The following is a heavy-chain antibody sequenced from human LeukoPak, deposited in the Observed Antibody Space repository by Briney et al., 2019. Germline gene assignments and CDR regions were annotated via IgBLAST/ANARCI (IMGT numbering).Heavy chain of an antibody. CDR3: ARGSRSEYYDSSGYSYYFDY. Sequence: PGRSLRLSCAASGFTFSSYAMHWVRQAPGKGLEWVAVISYDGSNKYYADSVKGRFTISRDNSKNTLYLQMNSLRAEDTAVYYCARGSRSEYYDSSGYSYYFDYWGQGTLVTVSS. V-gene: IGHV3-30*04. CDR2: ISYDGSNK. D-gene: IGHD3-22*01. CDR1: GFTFSSYA. J-gene: IGHJ4*02.